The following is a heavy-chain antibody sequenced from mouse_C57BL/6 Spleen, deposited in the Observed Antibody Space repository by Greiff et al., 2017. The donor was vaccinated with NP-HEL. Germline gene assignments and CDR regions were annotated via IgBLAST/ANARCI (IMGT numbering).Heavy chain of an antibody. V-gene: IGHV1-61*01. J-gene: IGHJ4*01. CDR3: ARSSGYPRNYYAKDY. D-gene: IGHD3-2*02. CDR2: IYPSDSET. Sequence: QVQLQQPGAELVRPGSSVKLSCKASGYTFTSYWMDWVKQRPGQGLEWIGNIYPSDSETHYNQKFKDKATLTVDKSSSTAYMQLSSLTSEDSAVYYCARSSGYPRNYYAKDYWGQGTSVTVSS. CDR1: GYTFTSYW.